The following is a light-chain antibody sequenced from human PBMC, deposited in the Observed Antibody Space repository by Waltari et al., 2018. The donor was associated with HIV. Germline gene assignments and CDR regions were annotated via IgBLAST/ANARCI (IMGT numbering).Light chain of an antibody. CDR1: QSLLHSNGYNC. J-gene: IGKJ1*01. Sequence: DIVMTQSPLSLPVTPGEPASISCRSSQSLLHSNGYNCLDWYLQKPGQSPQLLIYLGSNRASGVPDRFSGSGSGTDFTLKISRVEAEDVGVYYCIQALQTPRTFGQGTKVEIK. CDR3: IQALQTPRT. V-gene: IGKV2-28*01. CDR2: LGS.